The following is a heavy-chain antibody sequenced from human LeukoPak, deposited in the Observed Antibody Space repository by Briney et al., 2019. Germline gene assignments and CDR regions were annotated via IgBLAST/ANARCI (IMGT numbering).Heavy chain of an antibody. Sequence: PSGTLSLTCAVSGGSISSSNWWSWVRQPPGKGLEWIGEIYHSGSTNYNPSLKSRVTISVDKSKNQFSLKLSSVTAADTAVYYCARDRIVGDGTFDYWGQGTLVTVSS. CDR1: GGSISSSNW. CDR2: IYHSGST. J-gene: IGHJ4*02. V-gene: IGHV4-4*02. D-gene: IGHD1-26*01. CDR3: ARDRIVGDGTFDY.